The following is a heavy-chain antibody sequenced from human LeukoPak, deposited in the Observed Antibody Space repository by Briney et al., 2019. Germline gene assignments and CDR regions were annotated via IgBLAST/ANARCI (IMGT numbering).Heavy chain of an antibody. Sequence: SVKVSCKASGGTFNTYTISWVRQAPGQGLEWMGRITPTLGITNYAQNFQGRVTLTADKSTSTVYMELSSLRSGDTAVYYCARDYADYFYYYMDVWGKGTTVTVSS. CDR2: ITPTLGIT. CDR3: ARDYADYFYYYMDV. D-gene: IGHD3-16*01. V-gene: IGHV1-69*04. J-gene: IGHJ6*03. CDR1: GGTFNTYT.